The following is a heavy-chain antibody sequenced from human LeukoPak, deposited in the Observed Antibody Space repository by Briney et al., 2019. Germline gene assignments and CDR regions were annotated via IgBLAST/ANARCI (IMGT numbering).Heavy chain of an antibody. V-gene: IGHV4-59*01. CDR2: IYYSGSP. Sequence: SETLSLTCTVSGDSMSNYYWSWIRQPPGKGLEWIGYIYYSGSPNYNPSLKSRVTISVDTSKNQFSLKLSSVTAADTAVYYCARDLLVRGVPSHRFDYWGQGTLVTVSS. CDR3: ARDLLVRGVPSHRFDY. CDR1: GDSMSNYY. J-gene: IGHJ4*02. D-gene: IGHD3-10*01.